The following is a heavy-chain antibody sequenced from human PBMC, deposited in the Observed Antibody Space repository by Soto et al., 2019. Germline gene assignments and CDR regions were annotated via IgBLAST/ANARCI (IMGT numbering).Heavy chain of an antibody. CDR3: ARGSAAKRYFDL. D-gene: IGHD5-18*01. J-gene: IGHJ2*01. V-gene: IGHV4-30-4*01. CDR2: IFPSGAT. Sequence: QVQLQESGPGLVKPSQTLSLMCTVSGAPISGGAYHWSWIRQPPGKGLEWIGYIFPSGATHYNSSLGSRITMSVETSKSHFSLKLTSVTAADTAVYFGARGSAAKRYFDLWGRGTLVTVSS. CDR1: GAPISGGAYH.